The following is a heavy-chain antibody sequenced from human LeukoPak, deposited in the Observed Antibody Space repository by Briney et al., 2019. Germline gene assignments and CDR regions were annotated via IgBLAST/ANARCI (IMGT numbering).Heavy chain of an antibody. CDR3: ARQLWFGEGLSYFDY. J-gene: IGHJ4*02. CDR1: GGSISSGSYY. D-gene: IGHD3-10*01. Sequence: SQTLSLTCTVSGGSISSGSYYWSWIRQPAGKGLEWIGRIYTSGSTNYNPSLKSRVTISVDTSKNQFSLKLSSVTAADTAVYYCARQLWFGEGLSYFDYWGQGTLVTVSS. CDR2: IYTSGST. V-gene: IGHV4-61*02.